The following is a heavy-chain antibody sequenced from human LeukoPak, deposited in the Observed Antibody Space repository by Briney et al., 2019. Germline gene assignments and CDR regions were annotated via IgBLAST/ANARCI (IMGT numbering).Heavy chain of an antibody. J-gene: IGHJ6*02. CDR2: IRNKAFRETS. Sequence: GRSLRLSCTTSGFTFSDYALSWVRQAPGKGLEWVSLIRNKAFRETSEYAASVEGRFSISRDASKSIVYLQMHSLQTEDTAVYYCARAGIVAVIGYGMDVWGRGTTVTVSS. CDR1: GFTFSDYA. D-gene: IGHD5-12*01. V-gene: IGHV3-49*04. CDR3: ARAGIVAVIGYGMDV.